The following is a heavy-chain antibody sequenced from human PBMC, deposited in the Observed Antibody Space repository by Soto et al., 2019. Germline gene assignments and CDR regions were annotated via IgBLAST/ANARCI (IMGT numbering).Heavy chain of an antibody. CDR2: IIPIFGTA. Sequence: QVQLVQSGAEVKKPGSSVKVSCKASGGTFSSYAISSVRQAPRQGIEWMGGIIPIFGTANYAQKFQSRVTITADKYTSTAYMELSSLRSEDTAVDYCARDRRHLIVGTYYFDYWGQGTLVTVSS. CDR3: ARDRRHLIVGTYYFDY. D-gene: IGHD1-26*01. CDR1: GGTFSSYA. J-gene: IGHJ4*02. V-gene: IGHV1-69*06.